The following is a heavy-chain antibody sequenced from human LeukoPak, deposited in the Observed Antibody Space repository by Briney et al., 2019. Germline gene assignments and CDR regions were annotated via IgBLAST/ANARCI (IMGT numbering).Heavy chain of an antibody. Sequence: GASVKVSCKASVYTFTSYGISWVRQAPGQGLEWMGWISAYNGNTNYAQKLQGRVTMTTDTSTSTANMELRSLRSDDTAVYYCARDRVYDSSGSPRPFDYWGQGTLVTVSS. D-gene: IGHD3-22*01. J-gene: IGHJ4*02. CDR1: VYTFTSYG. CDR2: ISAYNGNT. V-gene: IGHV1-18*01. CDR3: ARDRVYDSSGSPRPFDY.